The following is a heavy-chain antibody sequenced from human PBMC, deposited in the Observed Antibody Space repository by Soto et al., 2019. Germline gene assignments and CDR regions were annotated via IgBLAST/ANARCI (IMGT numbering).Heavy chain of an antibody. CDR3: AVTGCSGGSCPYYYGMDV. V-gene: IGHV4-34*01. CDR2: INHSGST. J-gene: IGHJ6*02. D-gene: IGHD2-15*01. CDR1: GGSFSGYY. Sequence: SETLSLTCAVYGGSFSGYYWSWIRQPPGKGLEWIGEINHSGSTNYNPSLKSRVTISVDTSKNQFSLKLSSVTAADTAVYYCAVTGCSGGSCPYYYGMDVWGQGTTVTVSS.